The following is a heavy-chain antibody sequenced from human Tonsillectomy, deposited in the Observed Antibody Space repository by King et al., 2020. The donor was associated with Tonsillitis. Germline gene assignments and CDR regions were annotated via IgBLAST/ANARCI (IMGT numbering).Heavy chain of an antibody. CDR2: IRNDGTYK. D-gene: IGHD3-10*01. J-gene: IGHJ6*02. CDR3: AKEGGISGLGGMDV. V-gene: IGHV3-30*02. CDR1: GFSFSNDD. Sequence: VQLVESGGGVVQPGGSLRLSCAASGFSFSNDDMHWVRQAPGRGLEWVTFIRNDGTYKYYAGSVKGRFTISRDNSKNTLYLQMNSLTTEDTAGYYCAKEGGISGLGGMDVWGQGTTVTVSS.